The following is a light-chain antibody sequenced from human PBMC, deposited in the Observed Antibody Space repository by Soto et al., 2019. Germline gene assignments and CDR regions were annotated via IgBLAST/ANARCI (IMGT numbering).Light chain of an antibody. CDR3: QQLNSYPLT. Sequence: IQWTQSPSSLSASVGDKVTISCRASQAINSALAWCQQRPGKAPMVLIYDASILESGVPSRFSGSGSGTDFTLTISSLQPEDFATYYCQQLNSYPLTFGGGTKVEIE. V-gene: IGKV1-13*02. CDR2: DAS. J-gene: IGKJ4*01. CDR1: QAINSA.